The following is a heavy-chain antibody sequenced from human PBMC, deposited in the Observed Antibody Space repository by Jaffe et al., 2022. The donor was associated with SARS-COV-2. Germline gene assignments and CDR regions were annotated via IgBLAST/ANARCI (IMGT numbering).Heavy chain of an antibody. CDR3: AKLGDTTTMDYYYYYYMDV. CDR2: ISSSGTVK. CDR1: GFSFSDYF. J-gene: IGHJ6*03. D-gene: IGHD5-18*01. Sequence: QEQLVESGGGLVKPGGSLRLSCAASGFSFSDYFMAWIRQTPGEGLEWVSYISSSGTVKNYADSVKGRFTISRDNAKNSLYLQMSSLRAEDTAVYYCAKLGDTTTMDYYYYYYMDVWGKGTTVTVSS. V-gene: IGHV3-11*01.